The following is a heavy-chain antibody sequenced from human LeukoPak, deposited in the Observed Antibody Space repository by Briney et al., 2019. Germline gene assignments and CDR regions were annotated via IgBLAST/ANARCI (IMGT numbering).Heavy chain of an antibody. J-gene: IGHJ4*02. V-gene: IGHV4-30-4*08. D-gene: IGHD7-27*01. CDR2: IYYSGST. CDR1: GGSFSGYY. CDR3: ARAPRTGPALDY. Sequence: SETLSITCAVYGGSFSGYYWSWIRQPPGKGLEWIGYIYYSGSTYYNPSLKSQVTVSLDTSKNLFSLKMSSVTAADTAVYYCARAPRTGPALDYWGQGTLVTVSS.